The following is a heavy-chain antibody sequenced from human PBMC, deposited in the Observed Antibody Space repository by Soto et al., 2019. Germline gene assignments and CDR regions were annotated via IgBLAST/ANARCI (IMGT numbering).Heavy chain of an antibody. J-gene: IGHJ5*02. D-gene: IGHD3-22*01. Sequence: GGSLLISCAPSLFTFSDYTMTWVRPAPGRGLEWVLYISSSSSTIYYADSVKGRFTISRDNAKNSPYLQMNSLRDEDTAVYCCARDYYDSSGQDKRWFDPWGQGTMVTVSS. CDR3: ARDYYDSSGQDKRWFDP. CDR2: ISSSSSTI. CDR1: LFTFSDYT. V-gene: IGHV3-48*02.